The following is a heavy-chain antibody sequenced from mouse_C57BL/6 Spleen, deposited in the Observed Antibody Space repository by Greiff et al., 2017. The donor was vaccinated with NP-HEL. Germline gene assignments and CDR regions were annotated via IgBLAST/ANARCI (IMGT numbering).Heavy chain of an antibody. Sequence: VQLQESGAELVRPGTSVKVSCKASGYAFTNYLIEWVKQRPGQGLEWIGVINPGSGGTNYNEKFKGKATLTADKSSSTAYMQLSNLTSEDSAVYVCARYDYEYDEGYYFDYWGQGTTLTVSS. J-gene: IGHJ2*01. CDR2: INPGSGGT. D-gene: IGHD2-4*01. V-gene: IGHV1-54*01. CDR3: ARYDYEYDEGYYFDY. CDR1: GYAFTNYL.